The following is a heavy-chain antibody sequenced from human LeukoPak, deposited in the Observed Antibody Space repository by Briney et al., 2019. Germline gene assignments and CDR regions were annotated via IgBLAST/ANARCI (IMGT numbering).Heavy chain of an antibody. CDR3: ARHDGGWFDP. V-gene: IGHV4-59*08. CDR1: GGSISRYY. Sequence: PSETLSLTCNVSGGSISRYYWSWIRQPPGKGLEWIGYIYYSGSTNYNPSLKSRVTISVDTSKNQFSLKLSSVTAADTAVYYCARHDGGWFDPWGQGTLVTVSS. J-gene: IGHJ5*02. CDR2: IYYSGST.